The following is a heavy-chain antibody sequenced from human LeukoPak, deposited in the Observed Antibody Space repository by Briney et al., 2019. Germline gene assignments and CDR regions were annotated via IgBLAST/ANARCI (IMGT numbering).Heavy chain of an antibody. CDR3: ARRTITMVRGAFDY. V-gene: IGHV5-51*01. J-gene: IGHJ4*02. CDR2: IYPGDSDT. D-gene: IGHD3-10*01. CDR1: GYSFTSYW. Sequence: GESLKISGKGSGYSFTSYWIGWVREMPGKGLEWMGIIYPGDSDTRYSPSFQGQVTISADKSISTAYLQWSSLKASDTAMYYCARRTITMVRGAFDYWGQGTLVTVSS.